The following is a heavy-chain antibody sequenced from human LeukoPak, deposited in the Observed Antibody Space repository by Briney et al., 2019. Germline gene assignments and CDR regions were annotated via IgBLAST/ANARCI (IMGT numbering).Heavy chain of an antibody. CDR2: ISYSGST. V-gene: IGHV4-39*07. D-gene: IGHD2-2*01. Sequence: SETLSLTCTVSGGSISSSNFYWGWIRQPPGKGLEWIGTISYSGSTFYSPSLKSRITISVDTSKNQFSLKLNSVTAADTAVYYCARERGYCSSTSCYALVGYFDYWGQGTLVTVSS. CDR1: GGSISSSNFY. J-gene: IGHJ4*02. CDR3: ARERGYCSSTSCYALVGYFDY.